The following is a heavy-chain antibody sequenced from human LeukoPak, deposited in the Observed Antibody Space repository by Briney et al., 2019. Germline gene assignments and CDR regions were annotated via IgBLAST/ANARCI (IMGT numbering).Heavy chain of an antibody. D-gene: IGHD2-8*01. J-gene: IGHJ6*02. V-gene: IGHV1-69*13. CDR1: GGTFSSYA. CDR3: ARGPAPLYSGYYGMDV. Sequence: SVKVSCKASGGTFSSYAISWVRQAPGQGLEWMGGLIPIFGTANYAQKFQGRVTITADESTSTAYMELSSLRSEDTAVYYCARGPAPLYSGYYGMDVWGQGTTVTVSS. CDR2: LIPIFGTA.